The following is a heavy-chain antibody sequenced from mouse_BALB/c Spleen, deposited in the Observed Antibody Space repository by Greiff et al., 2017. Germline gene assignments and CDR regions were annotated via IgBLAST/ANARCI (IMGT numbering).Heavy chain of an antibody. Sequence: EVQLVESGGGLVQPGGSLKLSCAASGFDFSRYWMSWVRQAPGKGLEWIGEINPDSSTINYTPSLKDKFIISRDNAKNTLYLQMSKVRSEDTALYYCARVDGYYVFYWYFDVWGAGTTVTVSS. CDR3: ARVDGYYVFYWYFDV. D-gene: IGHD2-3*01. CDR2: INPDSSTI. J-gene: IGHJ1*01. CDR1: GFDFSRYW. V-gene: IGHV4-1*02.